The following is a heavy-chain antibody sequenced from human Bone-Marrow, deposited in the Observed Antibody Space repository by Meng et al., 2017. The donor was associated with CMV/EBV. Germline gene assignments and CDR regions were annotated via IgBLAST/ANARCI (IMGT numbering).Heavy chain of an antibody. D-gene: IGHD6-6*01. V-gene: IGHV1-2*02. CDR3: ARDHSTSSSLSNWFDP. CDR2: INPNSGGT. J-gene: IGHJ5*02. CDR1: GYTFTGYY. Sequence: ASVKVSCKASGYTFTGYYMHWVRRAPGQGLEWMGWINPNSGGTNYAQKFQGRVTMTRDTSISTAYMELSRLRSDDTAVYYCARDHSTSSSLSNWFDPWGQGTLVTVSS.